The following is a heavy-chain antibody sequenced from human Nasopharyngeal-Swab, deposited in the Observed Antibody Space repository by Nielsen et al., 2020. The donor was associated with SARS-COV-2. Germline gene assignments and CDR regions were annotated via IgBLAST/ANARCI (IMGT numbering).Heavy chain of an antibody. CDR2: ISSSGTTI. CDR3: VKTETLVVYYFDY. CDR1: GFSFSDYD. J-gene: IGHJ4*02. D-gene: IGHD2-15*01. Sequence: LSLTCAASGFSFSDYDMSWIRQAPGMGLEWVSSISSSGTTIYYADSVKGRVTVSRDNAKSSLFLQVNSLRAEDTAVYYCVKTETLVVYYFDYWGQGTLVTVSS. V-gene: IGHV3-11*01.